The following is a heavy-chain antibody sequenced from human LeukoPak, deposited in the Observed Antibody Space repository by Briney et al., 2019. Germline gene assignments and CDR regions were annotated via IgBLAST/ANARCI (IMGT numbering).Heavy chain of an antibody. V-gene: IGHV3-30*18. D-gene: IGHD2-8*01. CDR1: GFTFSSYG. CDR2: ISYDGSNK. Sequence: GGSLRLSCAASGFTFSSYGMHWVRQAPGKGLEWVAVISYDGSNKYYADSVKGRFTISRDNSKNTLYLQMNSLRAEDTAVYYCAKDRDIVLMVYAIRVGYFDYWGQGTLVTVSS. CDR3: AKDRDIVLMVYAIRVGYFDY. J-gene: IGHJ4*02.